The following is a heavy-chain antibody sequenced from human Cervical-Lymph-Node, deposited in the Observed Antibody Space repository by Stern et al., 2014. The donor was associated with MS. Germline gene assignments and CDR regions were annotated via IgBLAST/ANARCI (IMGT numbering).Heavy chain of an antibody. J-gene: IGHJ6*02. D-gene: IGHD1-26*01. CDR1: GGTFSSYA. Sequence: QDQVVQSGAEVKKPGSSVKVSCKASGGTFSSYAISCVRQAPGQVLEWMGGVNPLFGKANSDQKFKGRVTITADESTSTAYMELSSLRSEDTAVYYCARGELKEGLVRGMDVWGQGTTVTVSS. CDR2: VNPLFGKA. CDR3: ARGELKEGLVRGMDV. V-gene: IGHV1-69*12.